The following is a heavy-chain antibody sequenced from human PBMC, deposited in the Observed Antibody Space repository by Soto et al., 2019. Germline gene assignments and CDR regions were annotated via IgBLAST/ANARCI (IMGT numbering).Heavy chain of an antibody. V-gene: IGHV4-39*01. CDR2: MYYSGST. CDR3: ARHLTTVTVDYFDY. CDR1: GGSISSSSYY. J-gene: IGHJ4*02. Sequence: SETPSLTCTVSGGSISSSSYYWGWIRQPPGKGLEWIGSMYYSGSTYYNPSLKSRVTISVDTSKNQFSLKLSSVTAADTAVYYCARHLTTVTVDYFDYWGQGTLVTVSS. D-gene: IGHD4-17*01.